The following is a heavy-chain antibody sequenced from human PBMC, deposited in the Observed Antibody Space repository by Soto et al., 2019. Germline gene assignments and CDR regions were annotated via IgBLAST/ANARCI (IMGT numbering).Heavy chain of an antibody. J-gene: IGHJ5*02. V-gene: IGHV4-30-2*01. CDR2: IYQSGVT. CDR1: GDSYSISTYS. CDR3: AGMTYTSGLRFDP. D-gene: IGHD6-19*01. Sequence: SETLSLTCNMSGDSYSISTYSWSWIRQPPGKALQWIGFIYQSGVTSYNPSLASRVSISLDRSNNQCSLKLKSVTAADTAVYFCAGMTYTSGLRFDPWGPGTLVTVSS.